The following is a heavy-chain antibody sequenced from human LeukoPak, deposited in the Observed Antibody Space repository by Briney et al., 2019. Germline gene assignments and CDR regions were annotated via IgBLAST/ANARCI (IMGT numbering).Heavy chain of an antibody. CDR3: ARGIAAAY. CDR2: IFYSGST. J-gene: IGHJ4*02. CDR1: SGSISTSNYY. D-gene: IGHD6-13*01. V-gene: IGHV4-39*07. Sequence: SETLSLTCTVSSGSISTSNYYWGWVRQPPGKALEWIGNIFYSGSTYYSPSLKSRVTISLDTSRNQFSLKLNSVTAADTAVYYCARGIAAAYWGQGTLVTVSS.